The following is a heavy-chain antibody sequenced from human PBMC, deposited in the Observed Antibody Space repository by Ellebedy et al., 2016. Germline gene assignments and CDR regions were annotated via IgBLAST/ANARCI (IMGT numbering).Heavy chain of an antibody. CDR1: GFTFSSYA. J-gene: IGHJ3*02. Sequence: ETLSLTCSASGFTFSSYAMHWVHQAPGEGLEWVSIIYSCDNTCWADSVKGRFTISRDNSKITLYLHMNSLRAEDTAVYYCARDPGEGAFDIWGQGTMVTVSS. D-gene: IGHD3-10*01. CDR2: IYSCDNT. V-gene: IGHV3-66*03. CDR3: ARDPGEGAFDI.